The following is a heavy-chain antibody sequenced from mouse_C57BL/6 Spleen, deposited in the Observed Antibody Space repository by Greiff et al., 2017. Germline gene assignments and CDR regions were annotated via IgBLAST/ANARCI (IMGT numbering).Heavy chain of an antibody. J-gene: IGHJ4*01. CDR1: GFTFSSYA. CDR2: ISDGGSYT. V-gene: IGHV5-4*01. D-gene: IGHD1-1*01. CDR3: AREGGSSRYAMDY. Sequence: DVMLVESGGGLVKPGGSLKLSCAASGFTFSSYAMSWVRQTPEKRLEWVATISDGGSYTYYPDNVKGRFTISRDNAKNNLYLQVSHLKSGDTAMYYCAREGGSSRYAMDYWGQGTSVTVSS.